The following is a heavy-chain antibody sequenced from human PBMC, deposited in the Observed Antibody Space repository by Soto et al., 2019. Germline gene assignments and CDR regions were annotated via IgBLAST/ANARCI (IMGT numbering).Heavy chain of an antibody. V-gene: IGHV4-34*01. CDR2: TDHSGST. D-gene: IGHD7-27*01. CDR3: ARALNWDLDH. Sequence: QVQLQQWGAGLLEPSETLSLTCAVYGGSFSGYYWSWIRQPPGKGLEWIGETDHSGSTNYNPSLKSRDTISVDTSKNQFSLKLGSVTAADTAVYYCARALNWDLDHWGQGTLVTVSS. CDR1: GGSFSGYY. J-gene: IGHJ4*02.